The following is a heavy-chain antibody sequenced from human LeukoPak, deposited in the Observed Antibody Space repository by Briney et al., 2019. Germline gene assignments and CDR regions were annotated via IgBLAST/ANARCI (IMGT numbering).Heavy chain of an antibody. J-gene: IGHJ4*02. CDR3: ARDVATMGGGYFDY. V-gene: IGHV3-7*01. Sequence: GGSLRLSCAASGFTFSSYWMSWVRQAPGKGLEWVANIKQDGSEKYYVDSVKGRFTISRDNAKNSLYLQMNSLRAEDTAVYYCARDVATMGGGYFDYWGQGTLVTVSS. CDR1: GFTFSSYW. D-gene: IGHD5-12*01. CDR2: IKQDGSEK.